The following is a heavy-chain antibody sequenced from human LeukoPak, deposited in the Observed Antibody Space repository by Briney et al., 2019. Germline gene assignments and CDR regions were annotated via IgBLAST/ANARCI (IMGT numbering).Heavy chain of an antibody. CDR3: ARAPPLLWFGERTFSFDY. Sequence: SETLSLTCTVSGGSISSSSYYWGWIRQPPGKGLEWIGEINHSGSTNYNPSLKSRVTISVDTSKNQFSLKLSSVTAADTAVYYCARAPPLLWFGERTFSFDYWGQGTLVTVSS. CDR1: GGSISSSSYY. CDR2: INHSGST. J-gene: IGHJ4*02. V-gene: IGHV4-39*07. D-gene: IGHD3-10*01.